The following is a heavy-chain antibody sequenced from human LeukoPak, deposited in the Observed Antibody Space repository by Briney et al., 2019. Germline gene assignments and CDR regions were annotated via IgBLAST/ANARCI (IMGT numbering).Heavy chain of an antibody. CDR3: ARESKTYDGSGYYHDS. CDR1: GGSITSYY. Sequence: SETLSLTCTVSGGSITSYYWSWIRQPAGKGLEWIGRIYTSGSTDYNPSLRSRVTMPVDTSKNQFSLKLWSVTAADTAVFYCARESKTYDGSGYYHDSWGQGTLVTVSS. J-gene: IGHJ4*02. CDR2: IYTSGST. V-gene: IGHV4-4*07. D-gene: IGHD3-22*01.